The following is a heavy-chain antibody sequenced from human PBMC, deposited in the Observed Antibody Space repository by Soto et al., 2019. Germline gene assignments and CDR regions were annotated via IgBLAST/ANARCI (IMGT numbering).Heavy chain of an antibody. V-gene: IGHV2-5*02. CDR3: AHSRCGGDCLQSYSSHYYYGMDV. CDR1: GFSLSTSGVG. Sequence: QITLKESGPTLVRPTQTLTLTCTFSGFSLSTSGVGVGWIRQPPGKALEWLALIYWDDDKRYSPSLKSRLTITKDTYKNQVVLTMTNMDPVDTATYYCAHSRCGGDCLQSYSSHYYYGMDVWGQGTTVTVSS. D-gene: IGHD2-21*02. CDR2: IYWDDDK. J-gene: IGHJ6*02.